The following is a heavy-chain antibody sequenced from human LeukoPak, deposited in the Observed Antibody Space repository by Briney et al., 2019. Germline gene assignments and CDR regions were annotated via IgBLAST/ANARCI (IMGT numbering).Heavy chain of an antibody. CDR2: INPNSGGT. Sequence: GASVKVSCKASGYTFTGYYMHWVRQAPGQGLEWMGWINPNSGGTNYAQKFRGGVTMTRDTSISTAYMELSRLRSDDTAVYYCARDRVTMVRGVRVSLDYWGQGTLVTVSS. J-gene: IGHJ4*02. V-gene: IGHV1-2*02. CDR3: ARDRVTMVRGVRVSLDY. D-gene: IGHD3-10*01. CDR1: GYTFTGYY.